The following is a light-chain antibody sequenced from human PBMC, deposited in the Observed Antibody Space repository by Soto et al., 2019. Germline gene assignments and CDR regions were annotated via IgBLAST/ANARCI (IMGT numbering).Light chain of an antibody. CDR3: QKYNSAPLT. CDR1: QGLSND. V-gene: IGKV1-27*01. Sequence: DIQMTQSPSSLSASVGDRVTITCRASQGLSNDLALYQQKPGQVPKLLIYAASTLQSGVPSRFSGSGSGTDFALTISRLQPEDVATYYCQKYNSAPLTFGQGTKVEIK. CDR2: AAS. J-gene: IGKJ1*01.